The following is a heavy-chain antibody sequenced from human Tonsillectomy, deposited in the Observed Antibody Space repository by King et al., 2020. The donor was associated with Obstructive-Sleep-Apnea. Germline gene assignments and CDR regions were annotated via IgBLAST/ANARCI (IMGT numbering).Heavy chain of an antibody. D-gene: IGHD3-10*01. Sequence: VQLVESGGGLVQPGRSLRLSCTASGFTFDDYAIHWVRQAPGKGLEWGSGISWNSGSIGYADSVKGRFTISRYNAQNSLYLQMNSLRAEDTALYYCAKDIGSGVRGVIKGLSCGPYDYWGQGTLVTVSS. CDR1: GFTFDDYA. CDR2: ISWNSGSI. CDR3: AKDIGSGVRGVIKGLSCGPYDY. V-gene: IGHV3-9*01. J-gene: IGHJ4*02.